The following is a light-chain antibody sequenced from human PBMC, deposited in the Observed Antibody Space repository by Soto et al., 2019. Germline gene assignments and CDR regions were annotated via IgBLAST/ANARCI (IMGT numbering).Light chain of an antibody. J-gene: IGKJ1*01. CDR3: QQYGSSSQT. CDR2: GAS. Sequence: EIVLTQSPGTLSLSPGERATLSCRASQSVSSSYLAWYQQKPGQAPRLHIYGASSRATGIPDRFSGSGAGTDFTLTISRLQPEVFEVYYCQQYGSSSQTFGRGTKEEIK. V-gene: IGKV3-20*01. CDR1: QSVSSSY.